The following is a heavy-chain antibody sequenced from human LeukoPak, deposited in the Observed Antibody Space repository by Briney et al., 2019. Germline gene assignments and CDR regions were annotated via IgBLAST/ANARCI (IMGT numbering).Heavy chain of an antibody. V-gene: IGHV3-23*01. J-gene: IGHJ4*02. D-gene: IGHD3-22*01. CDR3: AKASAMIVVVSKHFDY. CDR2: ISGSGGST. Sequence: GGSLRLSCAASGFTFSSYAMSWVRQAPGKGLEWVSAISGSGGSTYYADSVKGRVTISRDNAKNSLYLQMNSLRAEDTAVYYCAKASAMIVVVSKHFDYWGQGTLVTVSS. CDR1: GFTFSSYA.